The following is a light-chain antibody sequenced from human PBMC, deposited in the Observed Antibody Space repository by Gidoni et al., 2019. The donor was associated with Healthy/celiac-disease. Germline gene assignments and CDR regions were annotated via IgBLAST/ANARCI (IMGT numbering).Light chain of an antibody. CDR2: WAS. Sequence: DIVMTQSQDSLAVALGERATINCKSSQSVLYSSNNKNYLAWYQQKPGQSPKLLIYWASTRESGVPDRFSGSGSGTDFTLTISSLQAEDVAVYYCQQYYSTPPLTFGGGTKVEIK. CDR1: QSVLYSSNNKNY. CDR3: QQYYSTPPLT. J-gene: IGKJ4*01. V-gene: IGKV4-1*01.